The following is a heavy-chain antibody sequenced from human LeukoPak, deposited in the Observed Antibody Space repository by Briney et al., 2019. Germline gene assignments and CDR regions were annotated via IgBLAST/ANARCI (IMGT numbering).Heavy chain of an antibody. Sequence: GGSLRLSCAASGFTFDSYSMNWVRQAPGKGLEWVSSISVGSRYIFYADSVKGRFTISRDNAKNSLYLHMNRLRAEDTAAYYCARDSRHHRFLYWDWFDPWGQGTLVTVSS. CDR1: GFTFDSYS. D-gene: IGHD2/OR15-2a*01. V-gene: IGHV3-21*06. J-gene: IGHJ5*02. CDR2: ISVGSRYI. CDR3: ARDSRHHRFLYWDWFDP.